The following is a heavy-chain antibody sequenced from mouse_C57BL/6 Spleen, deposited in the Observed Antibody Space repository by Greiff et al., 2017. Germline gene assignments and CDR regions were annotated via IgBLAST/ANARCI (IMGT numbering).Heavy chain of an antibody. V-gene: IGHV1-55*01. CDR2: IYPGSGST. Sequence: QVQLKQPGAELVKPGASVKMSCKASGYTFTSYWLTWVKQRPGQGLEWIGDIYPGSGSTNYNEKFKSKATLTVDTSSSTAYMQLSSLTSEDSAVYYCARLGDYDEYYAMDYWGQGTSVTVSS. CDR1: GYTFTSYW. J-gene: IGHJ4*01. D-gene: IGHD2-4*01. CDR3: ARLGDYDEYYAMDY.